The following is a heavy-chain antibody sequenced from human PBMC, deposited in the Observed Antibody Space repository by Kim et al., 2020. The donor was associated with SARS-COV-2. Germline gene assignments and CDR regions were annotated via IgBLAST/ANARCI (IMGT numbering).Heavy chain of an antibody. Sequence: GGSLRLSCAASGFTFSGQGMNWVRQAPGKGLEWVSYISSSSSTMYYADSVKGRFTISRDNAKNSLYLQMNSLRAEDTAVYYCANGRGNYWGQGTLVTVSS. CDR2: ISSSSSTM. CDR1: GFTFSGQG. V-gene: IGHV3-48*04. J-gene: IGHJ4*02. CDR3: ANGRGNY.